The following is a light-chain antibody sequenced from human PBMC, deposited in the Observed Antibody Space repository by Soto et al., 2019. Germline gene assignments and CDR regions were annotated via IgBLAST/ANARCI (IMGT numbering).Light chain of an antibody. CDR1: QSVSSN. CDR3: QHYTSQT. J-gene: IGKJ1*01. Sequence: EVVMTQSPATLSVSPGERATLSCRASQSVSSNLAWYQQKAGQAPRLLIYGASSRATGIPDRFSGSGSGTDFTPTISRLEPEDLAVYYCQHYTSQTFGQGTKVDIK. V-gene: IGKV3D-15*01. CDR2: GAS.